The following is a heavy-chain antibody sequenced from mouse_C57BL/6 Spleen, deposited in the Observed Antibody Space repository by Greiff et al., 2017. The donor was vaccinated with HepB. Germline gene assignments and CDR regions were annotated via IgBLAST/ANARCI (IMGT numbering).Heavy chain of an antibody. CDR2: IYPGNGDT. V-gene: IGHV1-12*01. D-gene: IGHD3-3*01. J-gene: IGHJ4*01. CDR1: GYTFTSYN. CDR3: ARSSGTGDYYAMDY. Sequence: QSGAELVRPGASVKMSCKASGYTFTSYNMHWVKQTPRQGLEWIGAIYPGNGDTSYNQKFKGKATLTVDKSSSTAYMQLSSLTSEDSAVYFCARSSGTGDYYAMDYWGQGTSVTVSS.